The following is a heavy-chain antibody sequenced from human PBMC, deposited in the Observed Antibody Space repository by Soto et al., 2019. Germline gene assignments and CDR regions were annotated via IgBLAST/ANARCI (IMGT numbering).Heavy chain of an antibody. CDR1: GFTFSTYW. D-gene: IGHD1-1*01. Sequence: EVQLVESGGDLVQPGGSLRLSCAASGFTFSTYWMSWVRQAPGKGLEWVANIKQDGSETYYVDSVKGRFTISRDNATNSLDLQMNSLRAEDTGVYYCATDSGTSDYWGQGTLVTVSS. V-gene: IGHV3-7*01. J-gene: IGHJ4*02. CDR3: ATDSGTSDY. CDR2: IKQDGSET.